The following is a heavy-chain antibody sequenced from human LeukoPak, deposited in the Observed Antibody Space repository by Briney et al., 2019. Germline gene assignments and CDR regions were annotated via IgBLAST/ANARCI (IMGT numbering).Heavy chain of an antibody. CDR1: RFTLSTYW. J-gene: IGHJ4*02. Sequence: GGSLRLSCAASRFTLSTYWMSWVRQTPGKGLEWVGRIKSERDGGATDYAAPVKGRFTISRDDSTNTLYLQMNSLKTEDTSIYYCTKDRLGTGTTAYWGQGTLVTVSS. CDR2: IKSERDGGAT. D-gene: IGHD1/OR15-1a*01. CDR3: TKDRLGTGTTAY. V-gene: IGHV3-15*01.